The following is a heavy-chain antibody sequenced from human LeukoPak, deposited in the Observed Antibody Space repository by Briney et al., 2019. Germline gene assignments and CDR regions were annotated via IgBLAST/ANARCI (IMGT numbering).Heavy chain of an antibody. V-gene: IGHV4-61*02. Sequence: SETLSLTCTVSGGSISSGSYYWSWIRQPAGKGLEWIGRIYTSGSTNYNPSLKSRVTISVDTSKNQFSLKLSSVTAADTAVYYCARGQPLLYYFDYWGQGTLVTVSS. CDR1: GGSISSGSYY. CDR2: IYTSGST. CDR3: ARGQPLLYYFDY. D-gene: IGHD2/OR15-2a*01. J-gene: IGHJ4*02.